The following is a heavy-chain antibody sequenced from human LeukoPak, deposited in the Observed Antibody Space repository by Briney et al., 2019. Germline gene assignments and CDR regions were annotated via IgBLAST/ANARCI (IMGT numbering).Heavy chain of an antibody. J-gene: IGHJ4*02. CDR3: AKVYIAVAGTDLIDY. V-gene: IGHV3-33*06. D-gene: IGHD6-19*01. CDR2: IWYDGSNK. CDR1: GFTFSSYG. Sequence: AGGSLRLSCAASGFTFSSYGMHWVRQAPGEGLEWVAVIWYDGSNKYYADSVKGRFTMSRDNSKNTLYLQMNSLRAGDTAVYYCAKVYIAVAGTDLIDYWGQGSLVTVSS.